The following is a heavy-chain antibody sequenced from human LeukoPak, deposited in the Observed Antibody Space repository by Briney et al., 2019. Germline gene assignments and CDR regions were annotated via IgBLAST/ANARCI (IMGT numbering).Heavy chain of an antibody. V-gene: IGHV3-48*04. CDR3: ARIRGSTLPISYMDV. CDR2: ISVSGT. CDR1: GFRFGGYS. Sequence: GGSLRLSCTASGFRFGGYSIPWVRQAPGKGLEWLSYISVSGTIHADSVMGRVTVSRANAKNSLYLQMNSLRAEDTAVYYCARIRGSTLPISYMDVWGKGTTVTVSS. D-gene: IGHD6-13*01. J-gene: IGHJ6*03.